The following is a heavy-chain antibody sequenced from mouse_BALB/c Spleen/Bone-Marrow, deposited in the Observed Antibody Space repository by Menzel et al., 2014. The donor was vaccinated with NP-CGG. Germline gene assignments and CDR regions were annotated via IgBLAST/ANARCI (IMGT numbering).Heavy chain of an antibody. D-gene: IGHD1-1*01. V-gene: IGHV5-15*02. J-gene: IGHJ2*01. CDR1: GFTFSDYG. CDR2: ISNLAYSI. Sequence: EVKVVESGGGLVQPGGSRKLSCAASGFTFSDYGMAWVRQPPGKGPEWVAFISNLAYSIYYTDTVTGRFTISRENAKNTLYLEMSSLRSEDTAMYYCARALAYGSSFDCWGQGTTLTVS. CDR3: ARALAYGSSFDC.